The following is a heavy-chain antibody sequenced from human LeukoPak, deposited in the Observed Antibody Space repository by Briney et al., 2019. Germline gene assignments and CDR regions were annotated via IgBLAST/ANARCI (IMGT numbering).Heavy chain of an antibody. CDR1: GFTFSSYA. CDR3: ARGPITIFGVARTYYYMDV. CDR2: ISSSSSYI. J-gene: IGHJ6*03. V-gene: IGHV3-21*01. D-gene: IGHD3-3*01. Sequence: GGSLRLSCAASGFTFSSYAMSWVRQAPGKGLEWVSSISSSSSYIYYADSVKGRLTISRDNAKNSLYLQMNSLRAEDTAVYYCARGPITIFGVARTYYYMDVWGKGTTVTVSS.